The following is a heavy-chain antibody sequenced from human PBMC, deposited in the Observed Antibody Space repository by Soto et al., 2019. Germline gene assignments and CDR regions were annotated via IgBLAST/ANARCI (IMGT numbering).Heavy chain of an antibody. CDR1: GFDFSNYA. CDR3: VKDAPQPFSD. J-gene: IGHJ4*02. V-gene: IGHV3-23*01. D-gene: IGHD3-3*02. Sequence: EVQLLESGGGLVQPGGSLRISCAASGFDFSNYAMSWVRQAPGKGLEWVSAISGTAHATYYAASVKGRFTISRDNSKNTLYLQMNSLRVEDPAVYFCVKDAPQPFSDWGQGTLVTVSS. CDR2: ISGTAHAT.